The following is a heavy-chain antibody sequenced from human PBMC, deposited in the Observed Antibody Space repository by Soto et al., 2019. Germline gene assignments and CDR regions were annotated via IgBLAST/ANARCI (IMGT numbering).Heavy chain of an antibody. CDR3: ARDPHYDILTGYYYGMDV. D-gene: IGHD3-9*01. CDR1: GFTFSSYS. CDR2: ISSNSSYI. V-gene: IGHV3-21*01. Sequence: EVQLVESGGGLVKPGGSLRLSCAASGFTFSSYSMNWVRQAPGKGLEWVSSISSNSSYIYYADSVKGRFTISRDNAKNSLYLQMNSLRAEDTAVYYCARDPHYDILTGYYYGMDVWGQGTTVTVSS. J-gene: IGHJ6*02.